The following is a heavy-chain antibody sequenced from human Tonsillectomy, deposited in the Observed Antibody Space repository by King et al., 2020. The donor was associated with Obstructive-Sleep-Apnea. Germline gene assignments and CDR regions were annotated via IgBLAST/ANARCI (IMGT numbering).Heavy chain of an antibody. Sequence: VQLVESGGGLVQPGGSLKLSCAASGFTFSGSAMHWVRQASGKGLEWGGRIRSKANNYATAYVASVNGRLTISRDDSKNTAYLQMNSLKTEDTAVYYCTRYAYTSGWYPFAYWGQGTLVTVSS. D-gene: IGHD6-19*01. CDR1: GFTFSGSA. CDR3: TRYAYTSGWYPFAY. J-gene: IGHJ4*02. CDR2: IRSKANNYAT. V-gene: IGHV3-73*01.